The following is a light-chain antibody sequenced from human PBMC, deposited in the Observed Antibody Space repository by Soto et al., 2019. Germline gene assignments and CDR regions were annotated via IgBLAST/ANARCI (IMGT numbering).Light chain of an antibody. V-gene: IGKV3D-20*01. CDR2: GAS. CDR3: QQYGRSHWT. CDR1: RSVSSSY. J-gene: IGKJ1*01. Sequence: EIVLTQSPATLSLSPGERATLSCGASRSVSSSYLAWYQQKPGLAPRLLIYGASSRAAGIPDRFSGSGSGTDFTLTISRLEPEDSAVYYCQQYGRSHWTFGQGTKVDIK.